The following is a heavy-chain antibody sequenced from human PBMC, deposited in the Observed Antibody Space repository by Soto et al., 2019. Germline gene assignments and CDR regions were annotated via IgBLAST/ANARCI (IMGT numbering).Heavy chain of an antibody. CDR2: IWNDESNK. CDR3: ARGRGWGGSMIRDYYFDY. V-gene: IGHV3-33*01. J-gene: IGHJ4*02. CDR1: GFTFSSYG. D-gene: IGHD3-10*01. Sequence: QVQLVESGGGVVQPGRSLRLSCAASGFTFSSYGMHWVRQAPGKGLEWVAFIWNDESNKYSADSVKGRFAISRDNSKNTLYLQMNSLRAEDTAVYYCARGRGWGGSMIRDYYFDYWGQGTLVTVSS.